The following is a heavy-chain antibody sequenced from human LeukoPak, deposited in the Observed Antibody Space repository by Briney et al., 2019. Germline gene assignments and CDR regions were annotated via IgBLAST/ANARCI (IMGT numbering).Heavy chain of an antibody. D-gene: IGHD5-12*01. J-gene: IGHJ4*02. Sequence: GGSLRLSCAASGFTFSSYGMHWVRQAPGKGLEWVAVISYDGSNKYYADSVKGRFTISRDNSKNTLYLQMNSLRAEDTAVYYCSNSGYDKGGFDYWGQGTLVTVST. CDR2: ISYDGSNK. V-gene: IGHV3-30*18. CDR3: SNSGYDKGGFDY. CDR1: GFTFSSYG.